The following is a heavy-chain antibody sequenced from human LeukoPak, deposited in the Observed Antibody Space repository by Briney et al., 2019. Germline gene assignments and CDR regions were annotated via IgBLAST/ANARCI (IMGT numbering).Heavy chain of an antibody. V-gene: IGHV4-34*01. Sequence: SETLSLTCTVSGGSISSYYWSWIRQPPGKGLEWIGEINHSGSTNYNPSLKSRVTISVDTSKNQFSLKLSSVTAADTAVYYCARGLRVIDAFDIWGQGTMVTVSS. CDR1: GGSISSYY. CDR3: ARGLRVIDAFDI. D-gene: IGHD2-21*01. J-gene: IGHJ3*02. CDR2: INHSGST.